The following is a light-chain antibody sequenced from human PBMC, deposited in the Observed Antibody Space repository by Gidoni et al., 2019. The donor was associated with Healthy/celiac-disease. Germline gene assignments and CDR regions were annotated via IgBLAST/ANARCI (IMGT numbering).Light chain of an antibody. J-gene: IGLJ3*02. CDR3: QSADSSGTSL. CDR1: ALPKQY. CDR2: KDS. V-gene: IGLV3-25*02. Sequence: SYELTQPLSVSVSPGQTARITCSGDALPKQYAYWYQQKPGQAPVLVIYKDSERPSGIPERFSGSSSGTTVTLTISGVQAEDEADYYCQSADSSGTSLFGGGTKLTVL.